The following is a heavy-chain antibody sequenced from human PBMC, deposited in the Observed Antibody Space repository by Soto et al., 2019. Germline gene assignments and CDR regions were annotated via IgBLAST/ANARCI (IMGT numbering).Heavy chain of an antibody. CDR3: ARQRKTVVTKAYFDK. J-gene: IGHJ4*02. CDR2: IYYSGLT. Sequence: SSTXSLACIVSGESIIISAYYLCWIRQPPGKGFEWIGSIYYSGLTYYNPSFKSRVTISIDTSKNQFSLKLSSVTATDTAVYYCARQRKTVVTKAYFDKWGQGALV. CDR1: GESIIISAYY. D-gene: IGHD2-21*02. V-gene: IGHV4-39*01.